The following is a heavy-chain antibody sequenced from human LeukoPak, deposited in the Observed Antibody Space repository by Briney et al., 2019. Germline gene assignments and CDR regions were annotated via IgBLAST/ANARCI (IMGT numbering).Heavy chain of an antibody. J-gene: IGHJ6*02. V-gene: IGHV5-10-1*01. CDR1: GYSFTSYW. D-gene: IGHD5-24*01. Sequence: GESLKISCKGSGYSFTSYWISWVRQMPGKGLEWMGRIDPSDSYTNYRPSFQGHVTISAHKPIRTAYLQWSSLKASDTAMYYCARGDPYYYYGMDVWGQGTTVTVSS. CDR3: ARGDPYYYYGMDV. CDR2: IDPSDSYT.